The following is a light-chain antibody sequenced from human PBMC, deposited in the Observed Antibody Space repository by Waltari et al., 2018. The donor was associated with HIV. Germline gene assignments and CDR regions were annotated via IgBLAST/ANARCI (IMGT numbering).Light chain of an antibody. CDR3: LLYFGGTRV. CDR2: TTN. CDR1: TGAVTSGHF. V-gene: IGLV7-43*01. J-gene: IGLJ2*01. Sequence: QTVVTQEPSLTVSPGGTVTLTCASSTGAVTSGHFPNWFQQKPGQPPRALIYTTNYRHSRTPARFSGSVLGGKAALTLSDVQPEDEADYYCLLYFGGTRVFGGGTKLTVL.